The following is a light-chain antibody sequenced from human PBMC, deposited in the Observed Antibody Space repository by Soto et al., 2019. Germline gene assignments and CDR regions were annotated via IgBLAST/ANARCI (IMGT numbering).Light chain of an antibody. J-gene: IGLJ2*01. CDR3: QSFDTRLNSVV. CDR1: SSNIGAGYD. Sequence: QSVVTQPPSVSGAPGQRVTISCTRGSSNIGAGYDVHWYQQFPGTAPKLLIYGNNNRPSGVPDRFSGSKSGTSASLAITGLQAEDEADYYCQSFDTRLNSVVFGGGTKLTVL. CDR2: GNN. V-gene: IGLV1-40*01.